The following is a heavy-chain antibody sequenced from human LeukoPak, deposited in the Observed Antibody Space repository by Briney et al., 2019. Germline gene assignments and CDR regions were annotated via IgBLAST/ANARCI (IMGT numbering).Heavy chain of an antibody. J-gene: IGHJ4*02. Sequence: GGSLRLSCAASGFTFSSFWMHWVRQPPGKGLVWVSRISSDGSSTNYADSVKGRFTISRDNSKNTLYLQMNSLRAEDTAVYYCAKSLDGSSSSPLDYWGQGTLVTVSS. CDR2: ISSDGSST. D-gene: IGHD6-13*01. V-gene: IGHV3-74*01. CDR1: GFTFSSFW. CDR3: AKSLDGSSSSPLDY.